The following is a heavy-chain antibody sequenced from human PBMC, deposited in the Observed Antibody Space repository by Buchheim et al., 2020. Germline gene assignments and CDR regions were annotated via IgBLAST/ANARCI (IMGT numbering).Heavy chain of an antibody. J-gene: IGHJ4*02. V-gene: IGHV3-23*04. CDR2: LTISGDFT. CDR3: AKEVRPNDF. CDR1: GFTFSSAA. Sequence: EVHLVQSGGGLVQPGGSLRLSCEASGFTFSSAAMTWVRQAPGKGLEWVSSLTISGDFTYYADSVRGRFSISRDNPKNTRYLQMNSLRAEDTAVYYCAKEVRPNDFWGQGTL.